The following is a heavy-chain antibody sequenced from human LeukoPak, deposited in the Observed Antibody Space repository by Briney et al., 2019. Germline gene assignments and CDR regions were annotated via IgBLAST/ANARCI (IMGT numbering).Heavy chain of an antibody. CDR3: AMTYYYGSGSYLLDAFDI. J-gene: IGHJ3*02. CDR2: IYPGDSDT. CDR1: GYSFTSYW. D-gene: IGHD3-10*01. V-gene: IGHV5-51*01. Sequence: GESLKISCKGSGYSFTSYWIGWVRQMPGKGLEWMGIIYPGDSDTRYSPSFQGQVTISADKSISTAYLQWSSLKASDTAMYYCAMTYYYGSGSYLLDAFDIWGQGTMVTVSS.